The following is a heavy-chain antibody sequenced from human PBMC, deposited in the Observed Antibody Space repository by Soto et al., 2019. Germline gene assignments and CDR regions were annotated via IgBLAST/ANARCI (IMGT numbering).Heavy chain of an antibody. D-gene: IGHD3-16*02. CDR1: GGSISSSNW. CDR2: IYHSGST. CDR3: ASPIDSPGAFDI. V-gene: IGHV4-4*02. J-gene: IGHJ3*02. Sequence: PSETLSLTCAVSGGSISSSNWWSWVRQPPGKGLEWIGEIYHSGSTNYNPSLRSRVTISVDKSKNQFSLKLSSVTAADTTVYYCASPIDSPGAFDIWGQGTMVTVSS.